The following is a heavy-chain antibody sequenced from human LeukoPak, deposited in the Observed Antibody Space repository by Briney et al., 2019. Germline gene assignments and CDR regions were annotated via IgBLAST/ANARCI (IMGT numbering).Heavy chain of an antibody. CDR3: ARVGDGYKNDAFDI. J-gene: IGHJ3*02. CDR2: ISGSGSST. V-gene: IGHV3-23*01. D-gene: IGHD5-24*01. Sequence: GGSLRLSCAASGFTFSSYAWSWVRQAPGKGLEWVSAISGSGSSTNYADSVKGRFTISRDNPKNTLSLQMNSLRAEDTAMYYCARVGDGYKNDAFDIWGQGTMVTVSS. CDR1: GFTFSSYA.